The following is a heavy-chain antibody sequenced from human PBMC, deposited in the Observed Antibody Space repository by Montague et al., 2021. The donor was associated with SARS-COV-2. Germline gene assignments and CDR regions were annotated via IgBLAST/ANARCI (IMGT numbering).Heavy chain of an antibody. V-gene: IGHV3-23*01. CDR3: ARQAAIAAAGITDYYYYYNMDV. CDR1: GFTFSSYA. D-gene: IGHD6-13*01. J-gene: IGHJ6*03. CDR2: ISGSGGST. Sequence: SLRLSYPASGFTFSSYAMSWVRQAPGKGLEWVSAISGSGGSTYYADSVKGRFTISGDNSKNTLYLQMNSLRAEDTAVYYCARQAAIAAAGITDYYYYYNMDVWGKGTTVTVS.